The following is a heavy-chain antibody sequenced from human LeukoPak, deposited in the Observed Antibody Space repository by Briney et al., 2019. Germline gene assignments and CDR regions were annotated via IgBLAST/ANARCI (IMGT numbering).Heavy chain of an antibody. V-gene: IGHV3-30*04. CDR3: ARPARPYYYYYYMDV. CDR1: GFTFSSYA. Sequence: GGSLRLSCAAPGFTFSSYAMHWVRQAPGKGLEWVAVISYDGSNKYYADSVKGRFTISRDNSKNTLYLQMNSLRAEDTAVYYCARPARPYYYYYYMDVWGKGTTVTVSS. CDR2: ISYDGSNK. D-gene: IGHD6-6*01. J-gene: IGHJ6*03.